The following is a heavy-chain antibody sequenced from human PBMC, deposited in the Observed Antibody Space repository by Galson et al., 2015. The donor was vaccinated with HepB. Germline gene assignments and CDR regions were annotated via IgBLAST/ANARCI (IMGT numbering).Heavy chain of an antibody. J-gene: IGHJ4*02. V-gene: IGHV4-34*01. CDR3: ARGQGADYYDSSGSAYYFDY. CDR2: INHSGST. D-gene: IGHD3-22*01. CDR1: GGSFSGYY. Sequence: SETLSLTCAVYGGSFSGYYWSWIRQPPGKGLEWIGEINHSGSTNYNPSLKSRVTISVDTSKNQFSLKLSSVTAADTAVYYCARGQGADYYDSSGSAYYFDYWGQGTLVTVSS.